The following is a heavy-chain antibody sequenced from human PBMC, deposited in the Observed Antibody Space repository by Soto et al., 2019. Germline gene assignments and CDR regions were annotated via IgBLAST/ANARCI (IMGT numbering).Heavy chain of an antibody. CDR2: INHSGST. D-gene: IGHD2-15*01. V-gene: IGHV4-34*01. CDR1: GGAFSGYY. J-gene: IGHJ4*02. CDR3: ARHTPAISISDH. Sequence: KPSETLSPTFGVYGGAFSGYYWSWIRQPPGKGLEWIGEINHSGSTNYNPSLKSRVTISVDTSKNQFSLKLSSVTAADTAVYYCARHTPAISISDHWGQGTLVTVSS.